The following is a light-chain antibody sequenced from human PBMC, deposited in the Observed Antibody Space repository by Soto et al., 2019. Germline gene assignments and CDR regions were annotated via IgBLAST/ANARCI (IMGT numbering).Light chain of an antibody. CDR3: ATWDDSRNGYV. Sequence: QSVLTQPPSASGTPGQRVTISASGSSSNIGSNTVSWYQQVPGTAPKLLIYDNDERPSGVPGRFSGSKSGTSASLAISGLQSEDEADDYCATWDDSRNGYVFGPGTKVTVL. CDR2: DND. J-gene: IGLJ1*01. V-gene: IGLV1-44*01. CDR1: SSNIGSNT.